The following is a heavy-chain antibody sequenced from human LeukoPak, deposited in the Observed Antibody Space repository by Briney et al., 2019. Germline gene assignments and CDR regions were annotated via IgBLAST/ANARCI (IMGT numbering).Heavy chain of an antibody. Sequence: PGGSLRLSCAASGFTFSDHYMSWIRQAPGKGLEWVSYISSSGSTIYYADSVKGRFTISRDNAKNSLYLQMNSLRAEDTAVYYCARDRFSVRAYGSGSYYTGYYGMDVWGQGTTVTVSS. V-gene: IGHV3-11*01. J-gene: IGHJ6*02. CDR2: ISSSGSTI. CDR1: GFTFSDHY. D-gene: IGHD3-10*01. CDR3: ARDRFSVRAYGSGSYYTGYYGMDV.